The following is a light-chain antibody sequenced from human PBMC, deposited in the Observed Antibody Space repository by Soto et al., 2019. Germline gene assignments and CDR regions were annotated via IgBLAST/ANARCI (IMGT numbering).Light chain of an antibody. CDR2: EGS. Sequence: QSALTQPASVSGSPGQSVTISCTGTSSDVGTYNLVSWYQQHPGKAPKLMIYEGSKRPSGVSNRFSGSKSGNTASLTISGLKAEDEADYYCCSYAGSRTVVFGGGTNLTVL. J-gene: IGLJ2*01. CDR1: SSDVGTYNL. CDR3: CSYAGSRTVV. V-gene: IGLV2-23*01.